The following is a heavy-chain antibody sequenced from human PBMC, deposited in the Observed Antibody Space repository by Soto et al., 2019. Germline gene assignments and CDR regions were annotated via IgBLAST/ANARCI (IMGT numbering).Heavy chain of an antibody. CDR2: IDLSDSYT. D-gene: IGHD6-13*01. CDR1: GYSFTSYW. J-gene: IGHJ4*02. CDR3: ARLQPAAGDNDLTFDY. V-gene: IGHV5-10-1*01. Sequence: GESLKISCKGSGYSFTSYWISWVRQMPGKGLEWMGRIDLSDSYTNYSPSFQGHVTISADKSISTAYLQWSSLKASDTAMYYCARLQPAAGDNDLTFDYWGQGALVTVS.